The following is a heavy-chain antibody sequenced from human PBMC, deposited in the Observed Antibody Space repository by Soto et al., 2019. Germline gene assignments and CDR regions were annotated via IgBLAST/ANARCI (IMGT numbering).Heavy chain of an antibody. V-gene: IGHV1-8*01. CDR1: GYTFTSYD. CDR3: ARGRRGYSSGWYSEYFQH. D-gene: IGHD6-19*01. J-gene: IGHJ1*01. CDR2: MNPNSGNT. Sequence: VASVKVSCKASGYTFTSYDINWVRQATGQGLEWMGWMNPNSGNTGYAQKFQGRVTMTRNTSISTAYMELSSLRPEDTAVYYCARGRRGYSSGWYSEYFQHWGQGTLVTVSS.